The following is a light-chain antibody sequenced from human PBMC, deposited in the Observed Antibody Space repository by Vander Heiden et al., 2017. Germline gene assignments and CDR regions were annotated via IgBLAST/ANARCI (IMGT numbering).Light chain of an antibody. CDR1: SGSIASNY. CDR3: QSYDSSIVV. CDR2: EDN. V-gene: IGLV6-57*01. J-gene: IGLJ2*01. Sequence: NFMLTQPHSVSESPGKTVTISCTRSSGSIASNYVQWYQQRPGSSPTTVIYEDNQRPSGVPDRFSGSIDSSSTSASLTISGLKTEDESYYYCQSYDSSIVVFGGGTKLTVL.